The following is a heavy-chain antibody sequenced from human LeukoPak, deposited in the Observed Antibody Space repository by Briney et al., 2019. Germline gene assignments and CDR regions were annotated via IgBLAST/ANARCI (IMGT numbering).Heavy chain of an antibody. V-gene: IGHV4-38-2*02. CDR2: IYHSGST. Sequence: SETLSLTCTVSGYSISSGYYWGWIRPPPGKGLEWIGSIYHSGSTYYNPSLKSRVTISVDTSKNQFSLKLSSVTAADTAVYYCARANWGSYYFDYWGQGTLVTVSS. J-gene: IGHJ4*02. D-gene: IGHD7-27*01. CDR1: GYSISSGYY. CDR3: ARANWGSYYFDY.